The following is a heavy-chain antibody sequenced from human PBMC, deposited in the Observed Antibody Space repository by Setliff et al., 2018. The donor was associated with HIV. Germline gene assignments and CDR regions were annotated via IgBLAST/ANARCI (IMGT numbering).Heavy chain of an antibody. J-gene: IGHJ4*02. CDR1: GFTFSSYW. D-gene: IGHD2-8*01. Sequence: PGGSLRLSCAASGFTFSSYWMSWVRQAPGKGLEWVANIKQDGSEKYYVDSVKGRFTISRDNAKNSLYLQMNSLRAEDTAVYYCARAPLLIVYATDYWGQGTLVTVSS. CDR2: IKQDGSEK. CDR3: ARAPLLIVYATDY. V-gene: IGHV3-7*01.